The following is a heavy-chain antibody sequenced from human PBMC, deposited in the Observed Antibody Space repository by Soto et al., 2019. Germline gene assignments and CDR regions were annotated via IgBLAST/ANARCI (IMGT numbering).Heavy chain of an antibody. V-gene: IGHV1-18*01. CDR3: ARGLYCSSTSCYERWFDP. J-gene: IGHJ5*02. D-gene: IGHD2-2*01. CDR2: ISAYNGNT. CDR1: GYTFTSYG. Sequence: ASGKVSCKASGYTFTSYGISWVRQAPGQGLEWMGWISAYNGNTNYAQKLQGRVTMTTDTSTSTAYMELRSLRSDDTAVYYCARGLYCSSTSCYERWFDPWGQGTLVTGLL.